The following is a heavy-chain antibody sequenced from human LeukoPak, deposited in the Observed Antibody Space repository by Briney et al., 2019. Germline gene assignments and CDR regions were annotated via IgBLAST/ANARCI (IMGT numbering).Heavy chain of an antibody. CDR2: INPNSGGT. V-gene: IGHV1-2*02. CDR3: ARVHPSGSYHKY. Sequence: ASVTVSCKASGYTFTGYYMHWVRQAPGQGLEWMGWINPNSGGTNYAQKVQGRVTMTTDTSTSTAYMELRSLRSDDTAVYYCARVHPSGSYHKYWGQGTLVTVSS. D-gene: IGHD3-10*01. CDR1: GYTFTGYY. J-gene: IGHJ4*02.